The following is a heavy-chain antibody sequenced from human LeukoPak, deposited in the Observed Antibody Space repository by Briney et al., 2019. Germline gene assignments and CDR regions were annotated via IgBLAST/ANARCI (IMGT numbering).Heavy chain of an antibody. CDR3: AKDDEGYY. D-gene: IGHD3-3*01. CDR1: GFTFDDYA. CDR2: ISGDGGST. Sequence: GGPLRLSCAASGFTFDDYAMHWVRQAPGKGLEWVSLISGDGGSTYYADSVKGRFTISRDNAKNSLYLQMNSLRAEDTAVYYCAKDDEGYYWGQGILVTVSS. J-gene: IGHJ4*02. V-gene: IGHV3-43*02.